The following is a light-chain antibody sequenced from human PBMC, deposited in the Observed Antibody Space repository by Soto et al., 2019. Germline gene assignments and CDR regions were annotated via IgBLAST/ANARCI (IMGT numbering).Light chain of an antibody. CDR1: QSVRSN. CDR3: QHHNTWPLYS. Sequence: EIVRTQSPATLSVSPVDGATLSCRASQSVRSNVAWYQQKPGQAPRLLIYGASTRATGIPARFSGSGSGTELTLTISSLQSEDFAVYYCQHHNTWPLYSLGSGTKLEIK. V-gene: IGKV3-15*01. J-gene: IGKJ2*01. CDR2: GAS.